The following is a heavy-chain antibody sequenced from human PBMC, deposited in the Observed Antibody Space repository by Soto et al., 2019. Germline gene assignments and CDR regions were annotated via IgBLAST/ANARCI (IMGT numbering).Heavy chain of an antibody. D-gene: IGHD6-19*01. CDR1: GYDLTSYW. Sequence: GESLKISCQAYGYDLTSYWFGWVRQMPGKGLEWMGIIYPGDSDTKYSPSLQGQVTISADTSISTAYLQWTSLKASDTAMYYCARSRRGAYSSGWYSPSGYYNYGIDVWGQGTKVTVSS. J-gene: IGHJ6*02. V-gene: IGHV5-51*01. CDR2: IYPGDSDT. CDR3: ARSRRGAYSSGWYSPSGYYNYGIDV.